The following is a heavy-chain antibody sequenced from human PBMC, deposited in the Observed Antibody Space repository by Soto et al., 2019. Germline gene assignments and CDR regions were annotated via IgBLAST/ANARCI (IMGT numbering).Heavy chain of an antibody. Sequence: PSETLSLTCTVSGGSLNTGGYYWSWIRQHPGKGLEWIGYIYYSGSTYYNPSLKSRVTISVDTSKNQFSLKLSSVTAADTAFYYCARGWGGDGHNGMDVWGQGTTVTVSS. CDR1: GGSLNTGGYY. CDR2: IYYSGST. CDR3: ARGWGGDGHNGMDV. V-gene: IGHV4-31*03. D-gene: IGHD2-21*02. J-gene: IGHJ6*02.